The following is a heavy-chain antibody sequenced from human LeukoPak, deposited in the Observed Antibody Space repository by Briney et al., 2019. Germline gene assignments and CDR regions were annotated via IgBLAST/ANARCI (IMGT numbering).Heavy chain of an antibody. CDR3: ARTPPNWAIGKYFDY. Sequence: PSETLSLTCAVYGGSFSSYYWGWIRQPPGKGLEWIGSIYYSGSTYYNPSLKSRVTISLDTSKNQFSLKLSSVTAADTAVYYCARTPPNWAIGKYFDYWGQGTLVTVSS. D-gene: IGHD7-27*01. CDR1: GGSFSSYY. CDR2: IYYSGST. V-gene: IGHV4-39*01. J-gene: IGHJ4*02.